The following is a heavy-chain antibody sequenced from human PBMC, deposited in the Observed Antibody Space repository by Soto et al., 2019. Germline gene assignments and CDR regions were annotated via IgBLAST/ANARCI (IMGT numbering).Heavy chain of an antibody. V-gene: IGHV3-23*01. Sequence: GGSLRLSCAGSGFTFSKYAMNWVRRAPGKGLEWVSAIGGGDSGSTYYADSVKGRFTISRDNSKSTLYLHMSSLRAEDAAIYYCAKAGDYSYFDHWGQGTLVTVSS. J-gene: IGHJ4*02. CDR3: AKAGDYSYFDH. D-gene: IGHD2-21*01. CDR1: GFTFSKYA. CDR2: IGGGDSGST.